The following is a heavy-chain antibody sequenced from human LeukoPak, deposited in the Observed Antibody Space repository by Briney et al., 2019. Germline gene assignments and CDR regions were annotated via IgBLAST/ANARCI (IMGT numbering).Heavy chain of an antibody. D-gene: IGHD1-26*01. V-gene: IGHV3-7*01. Sequence: GSLSLSCVASGFTFSTYWMAWVRQAPGKGLEWVANIKEDKSAKHQADSVRGRFTIFRDNAQNSVYLQMSSLRGEDTAVYYCARDVGGSLDYWGQGTLVTVSS. CDR1: GFTFSTYW. J-gene: IGHJ4*02. CDR3: ARDVGGSLDY. CDR2: IKEDKSAK.